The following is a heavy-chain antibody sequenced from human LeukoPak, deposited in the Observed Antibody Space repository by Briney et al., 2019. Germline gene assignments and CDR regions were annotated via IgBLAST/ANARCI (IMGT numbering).Heavy chain of an antibody. CDR2: IYYSGST. J-gene: IGHJ4*02. D-gene: IGHD2-2*01. Sequence: SETLSLTCTVSGGSISSYYWSWIRQPPGKGLKWIGYIYYSGSTNYNPSLKSRVTISVDTSKNQFSLKLSSVTAADTAVYYCARVSYCSSTSCYEDYYFDYWGQGTLVTVSS. V-gene: IGHV4-59*01. CDR1: GGSISSYY. CDR3: ARVSYCSSTSCYEDYYFDY.